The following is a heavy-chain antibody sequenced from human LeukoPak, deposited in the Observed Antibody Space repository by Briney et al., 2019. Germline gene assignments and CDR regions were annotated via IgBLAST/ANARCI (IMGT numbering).Heavy chain of an antibody. V-gene: IGHV5-10-1*01. CDR2: IDPSDSYT. J-gene: IGHJ6*04. Sequence: GESLKISCKGSGYSFTSYWISWVRQMPGRGLEWMGRIDPSDSYTNYSPSFQGHVTISADKSISTAYLQWSSLKASDTAMYYCALGYSLMVMDVWGKGTTVTVSS. CDR1: GYSFTSYW. CDR3: ALGYSLMVMDV. D-gene: IGHD5-18*01.